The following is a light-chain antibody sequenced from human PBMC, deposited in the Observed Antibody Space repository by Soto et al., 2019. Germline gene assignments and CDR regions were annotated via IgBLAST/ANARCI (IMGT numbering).Light chain of an antibody. V-gene: IGKV1-5*01. CDR1: QNIVSS. CDR2: GGS. Sequence: DIQMTQSPSTLSPSVGDRVTITCRASQNIVSSLAWYQQKPGKAPKLLIYGGSTVESGVPSRFSGSGSGTHFTLTITNLQPGDFATYYCLQYNTFSATFGQGTRLETK. J-gene: IGKJ5*01. CDR3: LQYNTFSAT.